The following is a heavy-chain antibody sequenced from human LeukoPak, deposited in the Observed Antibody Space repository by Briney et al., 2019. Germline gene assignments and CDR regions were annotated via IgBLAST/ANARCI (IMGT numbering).Heavy chain of an antibody. V-gene: IGHV3-21*01. CDR2: ISSSSSYT. CDR1: GFTFSSYS. Sequence: GGSLRLSCAASGFTFSSYSMNWVRQAPGKGLEWVSSISSSSSYTYYADSVKGRFTISRDNAKNSLYLQMNSLRAADTAVYYCARVQYYYGSGSYYNFLGTSDWFDPWGQGTLVTVSS. CDR3: ARVQYYYGSGSYYNFLGTSDWFDP. J-gene: IGHJ5*02. D-gene: IGHD3-10*01.